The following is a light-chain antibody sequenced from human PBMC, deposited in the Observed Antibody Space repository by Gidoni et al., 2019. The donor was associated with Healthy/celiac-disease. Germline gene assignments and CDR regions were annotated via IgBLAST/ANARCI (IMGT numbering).Light chain of an antibody. V-gene: IGLV2-14*03. J-gene: IGLJ3*02. Sequence: QSALTQPASVSGSPGQAITIPCTGTSSDVGGYNYVSWYQQHPGKAPKLMIYGVSNRPSGVSNRFSGSTSGNTASLTISGLQAADEADYYCSSYTSSSLWVFGGGTKLTVL. CDR2: GVS. CDR3: SSYTSSSLWV. CDR1: SSDVGGYNY.